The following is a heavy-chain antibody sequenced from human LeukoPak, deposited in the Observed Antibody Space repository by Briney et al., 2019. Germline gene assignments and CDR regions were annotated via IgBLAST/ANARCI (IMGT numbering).Heavy chain of an antibody. CDR1: GGSISSYY. V-gene: IGHV4-59*01. CDR2: IYYSGST. J-gene: IGHJ4*02. CDR3: ARSTDYYYGSGRELRVFDY. D-gene: IGHD3-10*01. Sequence: PSETLSLTCTVSGGSISSYYWSWIRQPPGRGLEWIGYIYYSGSTNYNPSLKSRVTISVDTSKNQFSLKLSSVTAADTAGYYCARSTDYYYGSGRELRVFDYWGQGTLVTVSS.